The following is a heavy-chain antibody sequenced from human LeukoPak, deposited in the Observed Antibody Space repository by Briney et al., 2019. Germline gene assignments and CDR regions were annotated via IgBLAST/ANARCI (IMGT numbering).Heavy chain of an antibody. CDR2: ISGSGGST. D-gene: IGHD2-21*01. CDR1: GFTFSSYA. J-gene: IGHJ4*02. CDR3: AKGRSAYCVGDCYSDY. V-gene: IGHV3-23*01. Sequence: GGSLRLSCTASGFTFSSYAISWVRQAPGKGLEWVSAISGSGGSTYYADSVKGRFTISRDNSKNTLYLQMNSVGVWETAGYYCAKGRSAYCVGDCYSDYWGQGTLVTVSS.